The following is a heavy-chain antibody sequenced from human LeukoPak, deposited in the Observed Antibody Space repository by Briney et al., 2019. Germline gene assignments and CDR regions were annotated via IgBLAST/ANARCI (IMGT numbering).Heavy chain of an antibody. D-gene: IGHD4-23*01. CDR2: MNPNSGNT. J-gene: IGHJ4*02. CDR3: AIGGNIGVFYNY. V-gene: IGHV1-8*01. CDR1: GYTFTSYD. Sequence: ASVKVSCKASGYTFTSYDINWVRQATGQGLEWMGWMNPNSGNTGYAQKFQGRVTMTRNTSISTAYMELSSLRSEDTAVYYCAIGGNIGVFYNYWGQGTLVTVSS.